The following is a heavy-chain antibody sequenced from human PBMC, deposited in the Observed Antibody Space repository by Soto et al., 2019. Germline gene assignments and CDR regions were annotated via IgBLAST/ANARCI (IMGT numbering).Heavy chain of an antibody. CDR1: GFTFIHAW. CDR3: CVIKRRDQYSTSGYGFDP. V-gene: IGHV3-15*01. J-gene: IGHJ5*02. Sequence: NPGRSLRLSCAASGFTFIHAWMSWVRQAPGKGLEWVGRIKSKADGETKDYGAPVRGRFTISRDESQDILYLHMNSLRIEDTAVYYCCVIKRRDQYSTSGYGFDPWGTGT. CDR2: IKSKADGETK. D-gene: IGHD5-12*01.